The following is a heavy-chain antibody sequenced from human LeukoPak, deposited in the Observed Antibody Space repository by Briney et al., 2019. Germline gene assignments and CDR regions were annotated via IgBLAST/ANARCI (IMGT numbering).Heavy chain of an antibody. D-gene: IGHD3-10*01. CDR2: ISAYNGNT. CDR3: ARDPWYYGSGSYNNWFDP. J-gene: IGHJ5*02. CDR1: GGTFSSYA. Sequence: ASVKVSCKASGGTFSSYAISWVRQAPGQGLEWMGWISAYNGNTNYAQKLQGRVTMTTDTSTSTAYMELRSLRSDDTAVYYCARDPWYYGSGSYNNWFDPWGQGTLVTVSS. V-gene: IGHV1-18*01.